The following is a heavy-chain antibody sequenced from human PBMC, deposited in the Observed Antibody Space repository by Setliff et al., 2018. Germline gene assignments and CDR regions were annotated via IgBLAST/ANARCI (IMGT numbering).Heavy chain of an antibody. CDR3: ARRRWLQFYYYYGMDV. J-gene: IGHJ6*02. CDR1: GGSISSYY. D-gene: IGHD4-4*01. CDR2: IYIGGSA. Sequence: SETLSLTCTVSGGSISSYYWSWIRQPAGKGLEWFGHIYIGGSANYNPSLKSRVTMSIDTSKNQFSLKLSSVTAADTAVYYCARRRWLQFYYYYGMDVWGQGTTVTVSS. V-gene: IGHV4-4*07.